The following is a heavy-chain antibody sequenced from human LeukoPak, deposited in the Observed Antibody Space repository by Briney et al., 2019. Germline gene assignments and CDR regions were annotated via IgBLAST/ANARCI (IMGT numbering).Heavy chain of an antibody. CDR3: ARTYGGEYYFDY. CDR1: GGSFSGYY. CDR2: INHSGST. V-gene: IGHV4-34*01. J-gene: IGHJ4*02. Sequence: SETLSLTCAVYGGSFSGYYWSWIRQPPGKGLEWIGEINHSGSTNYNPSLKSRVTISVDTSKNQFSLKLSSVTAADTAVYYCARTYGGEYYFDYWGQGILVTVSS. D-gene: IGHD3-10*01.